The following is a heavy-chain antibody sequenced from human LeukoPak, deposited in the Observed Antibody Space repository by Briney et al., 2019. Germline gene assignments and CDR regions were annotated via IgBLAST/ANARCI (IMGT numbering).Heavy chain of an antibody. J-gene: IGHJ6*02. Sequence: GGSLRLSCAASGFTFRNYGMHWVRQAPGKGLEWVAVIWYDGSNKYYADSVKGRFTISRDNSKNTLYLQMNSLRAEDTAVYYCARDAADYGDYGYYYYYGMDVWGQGTTVTVSS. V-gene: IGHV3-33*08. CDR1: GFTFRNYG. CDR3: ARDAADYGDYGYYYYYGMDV. CDR2: IWYDGSNK. D-gene: IGHD4-17*01.